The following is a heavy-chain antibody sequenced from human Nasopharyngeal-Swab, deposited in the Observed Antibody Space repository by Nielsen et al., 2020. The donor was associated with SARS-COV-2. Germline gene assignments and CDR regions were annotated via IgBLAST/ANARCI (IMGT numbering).Heavy chain of an antibody. CDR3: ARVSFDSSGYYSTGPQKY. CDR2: ISSSSSYI. V-gene: IGHV3-21*01. J-gene: IGHJ4*02. Sequence: GESLKISCAASGFTFSSYSMNWVRQAPGKGLEWVSSISSSSSYIYYADSVKGRFTISRDNAKNSLYLQMNSLRAEDTAVYYCARVSFDSSGYYSTGPQKYRGQGTLVTVSS. CDR1: GFTFSSYS. D-gene: IGHD3-22*01.